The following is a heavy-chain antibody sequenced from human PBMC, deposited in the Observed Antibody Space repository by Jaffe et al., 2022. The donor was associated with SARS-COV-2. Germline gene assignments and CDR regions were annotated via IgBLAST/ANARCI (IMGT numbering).Heavy chain of an antibody. V-gene: IGHV4-39*01. J-gene: IGHJ5*02. CDR2: IYYSGST. D-gene: IGHD3-10*01. CDR3: ARHYYGSGSYYKSHPRGNWFDP. CDR1: GGSISSSSYY. Sequence: QLQLQESGPGLVKPSETLSLTCTVSGGSISSSSYYWGWIRQPPGKGLEWIGSIYYSGSTYYNPSLKSRVTISVDTSKNQFSLKLSSVTAADTAVYYCARHYYGSGSYYKSHPRGNWFDPWGQGTLVTVSS.